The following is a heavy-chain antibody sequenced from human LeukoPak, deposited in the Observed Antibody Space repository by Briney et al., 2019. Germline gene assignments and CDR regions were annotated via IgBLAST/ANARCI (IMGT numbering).Heavy chain of an antibody. V-gene: IGHV3-23*01. Sequence: GGSLRPSCAASGFTFTSSAMSWVRQSPGKGLEWVSTIGTGGNTYYADSVKGRFTISRDNSKNTLYLQLNSLRAEDTAVYYCAKWIRYFDFWGQGTLVTVSS. CDR2: IGTGGNT. D-gene: IGHD2-2*03. J-gene: IGHJ4*02. CDR3: AKWIRYFDF. CDR1: GFTFTSSA.